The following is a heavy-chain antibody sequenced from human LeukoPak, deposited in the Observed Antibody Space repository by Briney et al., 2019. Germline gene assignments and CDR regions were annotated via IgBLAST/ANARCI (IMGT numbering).Heavy chain of an antibody. V-gene: IGHV3-21*01. CDR1: GFTFSYYA. J-gene: IGHJ4*02. CDR2: ITTSSSYI. D-gene: IGHD3-16*02. CDR3: AKDTSYYFDY. Sequence: PGGSLRLSCVASGFTFSYYAMTWVRQAPGKGLEWVSSITTSSSYIYYADSVKGRFTISRDNAKNSLFLQMNSLRAEDTAVYYCAKDTSYYFDYWGQGTLVTVSS.